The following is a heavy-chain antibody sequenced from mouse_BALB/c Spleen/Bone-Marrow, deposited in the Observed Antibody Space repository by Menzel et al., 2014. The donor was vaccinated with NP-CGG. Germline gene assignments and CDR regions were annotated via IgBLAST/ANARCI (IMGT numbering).Heavy chain of an antibody. J-gene: IGHJ1*01. CDR1: GYVFSSSW. CDR3: ARRRTFITSVVDYFDV. V-gene: IGHV1-82*01. Sequence: QVQLQQPGPELVKPGASVKISCRASGYVFSSSWMNWVKQRPGQGLEWIGRIYPGDGNTNYNGKFKGKATLTADTSSSATYMQISSLTSVDSAVYFCARRRTFITSVVDYFDVWGAGTTVTVSS. CDR2: IYPGDGNT. D-gene: IGHD1-1*02.